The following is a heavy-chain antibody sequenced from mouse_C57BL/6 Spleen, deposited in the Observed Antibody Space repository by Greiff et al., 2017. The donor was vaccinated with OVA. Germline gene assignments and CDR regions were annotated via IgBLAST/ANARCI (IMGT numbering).Heavy chain of an antibody. D-gene: IGHD2-4*01. Sequence: VQLQQPGAELVKPGASVKMSCKASGYTFTSYWITWVKQRPGQGLEWIGDIYPGSGSNNYNEKFKRKATLTVDTSSSTAYMQLSSLTSEDAAVDYCARYRHDYAWFAYWGQGTLVTVSA. V-gene: IGHV1-55*01. CDR3: ARYRHDYAWFAY. CDR2: IYPGSGSN. J-gene: IGHJ3*01. CDR1: GYTFTSYW.